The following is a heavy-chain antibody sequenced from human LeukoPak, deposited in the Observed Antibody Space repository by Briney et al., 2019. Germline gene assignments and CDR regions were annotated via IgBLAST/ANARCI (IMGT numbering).Heavy chain of an antibody. V-gene: IGHV3-7*01. CDR3: LVTTRSRGFDY. J-gene: IGHJ4*02. Sequence: GGSLRLSCAASGFTFSSYWMGWVRQAPGKGLEWVANIRQDGSVQNYVDSVKGRFTISRDNPKNSVYLQMSSLRAEDTAVYYCLVTTRSRGFDYWGQGTLVTVSS. CDR1: GFTFSSYW. D-gene: IGHD1/OR15-1a*01. CDR2: IRQDGSVQ.